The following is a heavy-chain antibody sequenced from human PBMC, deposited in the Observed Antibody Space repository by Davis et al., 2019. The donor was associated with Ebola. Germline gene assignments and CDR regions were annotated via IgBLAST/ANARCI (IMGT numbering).Heavy chain of an antibody. Sequence: PSETLSLTCTVSDGSISSYYWSWIRQPPGKGLEWIGYMYYSGSATYNPSLKSRVTISVDTSKNQFSLKLSSVTAADTAVYYCARDNLPTSGYYYYWGQGTLVTVSS. J-gene: IGHJ4*02. CDR3: ARDNLPTSGYYYY. V-gene: IGHV4-59*01. CDR2: MYYSGSA. D-gene: IGHD3-22*01. CDR1: DGSISSYY.